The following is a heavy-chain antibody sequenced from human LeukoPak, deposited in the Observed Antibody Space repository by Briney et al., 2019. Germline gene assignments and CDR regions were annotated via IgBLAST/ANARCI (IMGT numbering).Heavy chain of an antibody. D-gene: IGHD2-8*02. V-gene: IGHV3-21*01. CDR3: ARDVLGTVPYYYYGMDV. CDR2: ISSSSSYI. CDR1: GFPFSSYS. Sequence: GGSLRLSCAASGFPFSSYSINWVRQAPGKGLEWVSPISSSSSYIYYADSVKGRFIISRDNAQNSLYLQMNSLRVEDAAVYYCARDVLGTVPYYYYGMDVWGKGTTVTVSS. J-gene: IGHJ6*04.